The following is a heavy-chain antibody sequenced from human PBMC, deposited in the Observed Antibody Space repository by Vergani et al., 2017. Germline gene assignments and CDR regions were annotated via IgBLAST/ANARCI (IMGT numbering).Heavy chain of an antibody. CDR3: ARGPPIVVVPATVGAYFDY. D-gene: IGHD2-2*01. CDR1: GFTVSSNY. CDR2: IYSGGST. J-gene: IGHJ4*02. V-gene: IGHV3-66*02. Sequence: EVQLVESGGHLVQPGGSLRLSCAASGFTVSSNYMSWVRQAPGKGLEWVSVIYSGGSTYYADSVKGRFTISRDNSKNTLYLQMNSLIAEDTAVYYCARGPPIVVVPATVGAYFDYWGQGTLVTVSS.